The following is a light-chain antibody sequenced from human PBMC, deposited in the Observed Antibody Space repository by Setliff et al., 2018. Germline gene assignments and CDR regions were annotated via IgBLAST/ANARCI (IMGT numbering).Light chain of an antibody. V-gene: IGLV3-1*01. J-gene: IGLJ1*01. CDR2: QDS. CDR1: KLGDKY. Sequence: ELTQPPSVSVSPGQTASITCSGDKLGDKYACWYQQKPGQSPVLVIYQDSKRPSGIPERFSGSNSGNTATLTISGTQAMDEADYYCQAWDSSTAQAVFGTGTKGTVL. CDR3: QAWDSSTAQAV.